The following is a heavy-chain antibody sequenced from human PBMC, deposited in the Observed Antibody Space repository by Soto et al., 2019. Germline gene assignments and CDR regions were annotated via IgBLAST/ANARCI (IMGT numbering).Heavy chain of an antibody. D-gene: IGHD2-2*01. Sequence: QVQLVQSGAEVKKPGSSVKVSCKASGGTFSSYTISWVRQAPGQGLEWMGRIIPILGIANYAQKFQGRVTITADKSTSTAYMELSSLRSEDTAVYSCAREEIGVVPAALQYYYYYYMDVWGKGTTVTVSS. CDR3: AREEIGVVPAALQYYYYYYMDV. J-gene: IGHJ6*03. V-gene: IGHV1-69*08. CDR1: GGTFSSYT. CDR2: IIPILGIA.